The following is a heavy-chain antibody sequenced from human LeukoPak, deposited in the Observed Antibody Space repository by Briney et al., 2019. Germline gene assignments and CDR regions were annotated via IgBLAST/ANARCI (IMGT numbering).Heavy chain of an antibody. CDR2: ISYDGGNK. Sequence: GGSLRLSCAASGFTFSSYSMNWVRQAPVKGLEWVTVISYDGGNKFYADSVRGRFTISRDNSKNTVYLQMNSLRVEDTAVYYCAKVHLTYYYDSSGYGFQDYWGQGTLVTVSS. V-gene: IGHV3-30*18. J-gene: IGHJ4*02. CDR1: GFTFSSYS. CDR3: AKVHLTYYYDSSGYGFQDY. D-gene: IGHD3-22*01.